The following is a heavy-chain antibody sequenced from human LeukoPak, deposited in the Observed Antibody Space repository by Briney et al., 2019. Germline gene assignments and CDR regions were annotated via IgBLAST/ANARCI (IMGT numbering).Heavy chain of an antibody. V-gene: IGHV4-39*01. CDR1: GGAISSSSYY. D-gene: IGHD3-22*01. CDR3: ACPSYYYDSRDLWYYYMDV. J-gene: IGHJ6*03. CDR2: IYYSGST. Sequence: SETLSLTCTVSGGAISSSSYYWGWIRQPPGKGLEWIGGIYYSGSTYYNPSLKSRVTISVDTSKNQFSLKLSSVTAADTAVYYCACPSYYYDSRDLWYYYMDVWGKGTTVTVSS.